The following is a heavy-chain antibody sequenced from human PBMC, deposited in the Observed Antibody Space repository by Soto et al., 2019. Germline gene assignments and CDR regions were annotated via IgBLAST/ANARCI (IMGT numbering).Heavy chain of an antibody. D-gene: IGHD6-19*01. CDR3: ARPKGSYSSGYYYFDY. CDR2: IIPLFGTA. CDR1: GGTFSTYA. Sequence: QVQLVQSGAEVKQPGSSVKVSCRTSGGTFSTYAIYWVRQAPGQGLEWMGAIIPLFGTADYAQKFQGSVTITADESTSTASMELSSLRSEDTAVYYCARPKGSYSSGYYYFDYWGQGTLVTVSS. V-gene: IGHV1-69*01. J-gene: IGHJ4*02.